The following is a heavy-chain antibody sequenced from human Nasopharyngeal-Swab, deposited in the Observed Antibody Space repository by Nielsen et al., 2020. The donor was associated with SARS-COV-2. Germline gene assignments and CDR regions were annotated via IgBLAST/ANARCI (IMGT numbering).Heavy chain of an antibody. D-gene: IGHD1-26*01. J-gene: IGHJ3*02. CDR3: ARPSGSYSGAFDI. V-gene: IGHV3-30*04. CDR2: ISYDGSNK. CDR1: GFTFSSYA. Sequence: GESLKIFCAASGFTFSSYAMHWVRQAPGKGLEWVAVISYDGSNKYYADSVKGRFTISRDNAKNSLYLQMNSLRAEDTAVYYCARPSGSYSGAFDIWGQGTMVTVSS.